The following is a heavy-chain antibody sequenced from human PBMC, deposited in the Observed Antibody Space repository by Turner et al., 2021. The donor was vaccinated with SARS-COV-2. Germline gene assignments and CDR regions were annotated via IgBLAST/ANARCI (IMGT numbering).Heavy chain of an antibody. Sequence: QLQLQESGPGLVKPSETLSLTCTVPGGSISSSSYYWGWIRQPPGKGLEWIGYIYYSGSTYYNPSLKSRVTISVDTSKNQFSLKLSSVTAADTAVYYRARHSPGLRGDYFDYWGQGTLVTVSS. CDR2: IYYSGST. V-gene: IGHV4-39*01. CDR1: GGSISSSSYY. J-gene: IGHJ4*02. D-gene: IGHD5-12*01. CDR3: ARHSPGLRGDYFDY.